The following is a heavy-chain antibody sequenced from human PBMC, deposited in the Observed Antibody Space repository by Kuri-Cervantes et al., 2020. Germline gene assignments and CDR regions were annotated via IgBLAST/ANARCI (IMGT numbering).Heavy chain of an antibody. D-gene: IGHD4-17*01. J-gene: IGHJ6*02. CDR1: GFTFSSYG. CDR2: IWYDGSNK. V-gene: IGHV3-33*06. CDR3: AKRNDYGDYGDHYYYYYGMDV. Sequence: GESLKISCAASGFTFSSYGMHWVRQAPGKGLEWVAVIWYDGSNKYYADSVRGRFTISRDNSQSTLYLQMNSLRAEDTAVYYCAKRNDYGDYGDHYYYYYGMDVWGQGTTVTVSS.